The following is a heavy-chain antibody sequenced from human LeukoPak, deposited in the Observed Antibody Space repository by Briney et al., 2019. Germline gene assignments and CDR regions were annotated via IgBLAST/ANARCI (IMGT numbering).Heavy chain of an antibody. CDR1: GFTFSSYA. V-gene: IGHV3-23*01. D-gene: IGHD3-3*01. CDR3: AKGMAIFGVVIRYFDY. CDR2: ISGSGGST. J-gene: IGHJ4*02. Sequence: GGSLRLSCAASGFTFSSYAMSWVRQAPGKGLEWVSGISGSGGSTYYADSVKGRFTISRDNSKNTLYLQVNSLRAEDTAVYYCAKGMAIFGVVIRYFDYWGQGTLVTVSS.